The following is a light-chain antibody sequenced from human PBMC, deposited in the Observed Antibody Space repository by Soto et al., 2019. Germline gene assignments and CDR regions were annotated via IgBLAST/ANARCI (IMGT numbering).Light chain of an antibody. V-gene: IGKV3-20*01. J-gene: IGKJ4*01. CDR3: QQYGTSPLT. CDR1: QSIDNT. Sequence: EIVMTQSPAAVSVSPGEGATLSCRASQSIDNTIAWYQQKPGQAPRLLIYGASSRATGIPDRFSGSGSGTDFTLTISRLEPEDFAVYYCQQYGTSPLTFGGGTKVDIK. CDR2: GAS.